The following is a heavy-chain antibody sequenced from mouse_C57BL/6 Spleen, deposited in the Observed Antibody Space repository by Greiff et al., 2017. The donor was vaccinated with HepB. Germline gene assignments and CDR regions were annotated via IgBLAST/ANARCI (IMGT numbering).Heavy chain of an antibody. V-gene: IGHV1-22*01. CDR2: INPNNGGT. D-gene: IGHD1-1*01. CDR3: ARSPYYFHAMDY. Sequence: EVQLQQSGPELVKPGASVKMSCKASGYTFTDYNMHWVKQSHGKSLEWIGYINPNNGGTSYNQKVKGKATLTVNKSSSTAYMELRSLTSEDSAVYYCARSPYYFHAMDYWGQRTSVTVSS. J-gene: IGHJ4*01. CDR1: GYTFTDYN.